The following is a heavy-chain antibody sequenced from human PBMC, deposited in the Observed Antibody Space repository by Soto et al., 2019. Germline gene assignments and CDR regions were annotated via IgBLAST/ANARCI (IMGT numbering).Heavy chain of an antibody. Sequence: QVQLQESGPGLMKPSETLSLTCTVPGASITGSSYWSWIRQPAGKGLEWIGRFSLSGTTSYNPSLRCRVTMSADVSKNQFSLRLTSVTAADTALYYCARGMTPPGAPAWYYFDSWGQGTLVTVSS. J-gene: IGHJ4*02. CDR2: FSLSGTT. CDR3: ARGMTPPGAPAWYYFDS. D-gene: IGHD2-8*02. V-gene: IGHV4-4*07. CDR1: GASITGSSY.